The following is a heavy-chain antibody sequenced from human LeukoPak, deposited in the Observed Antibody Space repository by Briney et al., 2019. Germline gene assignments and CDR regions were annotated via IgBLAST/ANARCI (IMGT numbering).Heavy chain of an antibody. CDR1: GFTFSTYW. V-gene: IGHV3-74*01. D-gene: IGHD3-10*01. Sequence: GGSLRLSRAASGFTFSTYWMHWVRQVPGKGLVWVSRINSDGRTTNYADSVKGRFTISRDNAKDTLYLQMSSLRAEDTAVYYCARPGPYYAFDYWGQGILVTVSS. J-gene: IGHJ4*02. CDR2: INSDGRTT. CDR3: ARPGPYYAFDY.